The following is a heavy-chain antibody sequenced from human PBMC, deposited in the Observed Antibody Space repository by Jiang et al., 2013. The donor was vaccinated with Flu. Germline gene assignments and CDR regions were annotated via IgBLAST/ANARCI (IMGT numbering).Heavy chain of an antibody. J-gene: IGHJ4*02. Sequence: SQTLSLTLATVSGGSMNNYYWTWVRQPPGKGVEWIGNIYYSGSTTYHPSVKSRVTISVDTSKNQFSLKLSSVTAADTAVYYCARVGYYDSSGYYTYFFDYWGQGTLVTVSS. CDR1: GGSMNNYY. CDR3: ARVGYYDSSGYYTYFFDY. V-gene: IGHV4-59*01. D-gene: IGHD3-22*01. CDR2: IYYSGST.